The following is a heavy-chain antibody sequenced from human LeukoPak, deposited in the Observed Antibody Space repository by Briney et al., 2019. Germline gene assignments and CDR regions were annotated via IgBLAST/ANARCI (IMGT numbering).Heavy chain of an antibody. J-gene: IGHJ4*02. Sequence: GGSLRLSCAAYGFAFNNSWVSWVRQAPGTGLEWVANIKEDGSEKFYVDSVKGRFTISRDNAKNSLDLQMNSLRAEDTAVYDCTRDIHGLRSHYEYWGQGTLVTVSS. CDR3: TRDIHGLRSHYEY. D-gene: IGHD3-10*01. CDR1: GFAFNNSW. CDR2: IKEDGSEK. V-gene: IGHV3-7*01.